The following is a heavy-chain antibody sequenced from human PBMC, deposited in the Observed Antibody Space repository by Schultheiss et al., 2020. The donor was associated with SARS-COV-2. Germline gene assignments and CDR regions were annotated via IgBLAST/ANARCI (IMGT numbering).Heavy chain of an antibody. CDR2: IYYSGST. Sequence: SQTLSLTCTVSGGSISSYYWGWIRQPPGKGLEWIGYIYYSGSTNYNPSLKSRVTISVDTSKNQFSLSLSSVTAADTAFYYCGRGYYDFWSGYWGTVDVWGQGTTVTVSS. CDR1: GGSISSYY. CDR3: GRGYYDFWSGYWGTVDV. D-gene: IGHD3-3*01. J-gene: IGHJ6*02. V-gene: IGHV4-59*12.